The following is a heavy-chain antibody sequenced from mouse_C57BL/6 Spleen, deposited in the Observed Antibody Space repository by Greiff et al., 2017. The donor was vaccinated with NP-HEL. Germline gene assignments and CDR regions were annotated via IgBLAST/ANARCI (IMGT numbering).Heavy chain of an antibody. V-gene: IGHV3-6*01. CDR3: ARGPFWVRDAMDY. D-gene: IGHD3-2*02. CDR1: GYSITSGYY. CDR2: ISYDGSN. Sequence: EVKLMESGPGLVKPSQSLSLTCSVTGYSITSGYYWNWIRQFPGNKLEWMGYISYDGSNNYNPSLKNRISITRDTAKNQFFLKLNSVTTEDTATYYCARGPFWVRDAMDYWGQGTSVTVSS. J-gene: IGHJ4*01.